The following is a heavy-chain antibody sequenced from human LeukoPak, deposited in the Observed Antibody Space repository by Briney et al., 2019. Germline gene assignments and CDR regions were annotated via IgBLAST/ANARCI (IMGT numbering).Heavy chain of an antibody. Sequence: PGGSLRLSCAASGFTFRSYGMHWVRQAPGKGLEWVAVIWYDGSNKYCADSAKGRFTISRDNSKNTLSLQMNSLRAEDTAVYYCARDQEYSNSCVDYWGQGTLVTVSS. CDR1: GFTFRSYG. D-gene: IGHD6-13*01. CDR3: ARDQEYSNSCVDY. V-gene: IGHV3-33*01. CDR2: IWYDGSNK. J-gene: IGHJ4*02.